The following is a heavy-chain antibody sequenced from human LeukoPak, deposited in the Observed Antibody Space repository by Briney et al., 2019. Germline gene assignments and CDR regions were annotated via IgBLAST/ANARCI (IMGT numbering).Heavy chain of an antibody. V-gene: IGHV4-59*01. CDR3: ARGRDYDTSAYWGDYYMDV. CDR1: GGSISSYY. J-gene: IGHJ6*03. Sequence: SKTLSLTCTVSGGSISSYYWSWIRQPPGKGLEWIGYVYSSGRTNYNPSLRSRVTISVDTSNNQFSLKLSSLTAADTAVYYCARGRDYDTSAYWGDYYMDVWGKGTTVTVSS. CDR2: VYSSGRT. D-gene: IGHD3-22*01.